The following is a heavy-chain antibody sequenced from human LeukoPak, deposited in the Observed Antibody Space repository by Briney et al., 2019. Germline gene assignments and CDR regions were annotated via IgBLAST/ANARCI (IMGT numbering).Heavy chain of an antibody. V-gene: IGHV4-39*01. D-gene: IGHD6-13*01. CDR2: IYYGGST. Sequence: PSETLSLTCTVSGGSISSTSYHWGWIRQPPGKGLEWIGSIYYGGSTYYNRSLKSRVTMSVDTSKNQFSLKLSAVTAADTAVYYCARHQYSGTVDYWGQGTLVTVSS. J-gene: IGHJ4*02. CDR3: ARHQYSGTVDY. CDR1: GGSISSTSYH.